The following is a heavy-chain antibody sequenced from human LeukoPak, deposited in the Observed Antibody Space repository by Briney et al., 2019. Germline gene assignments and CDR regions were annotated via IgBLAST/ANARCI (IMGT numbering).Heavy chain of an antibody. CDR2: ISTSGGST. CDR1: GFTFSSSA. CDR3: AKGGYRGGGRAPFDY. J-gene: IGHJ4*02. Sequence: GGSLRLSCAASGFTFSSSAMSWVRQAPGKGLEWVSSISTSGGSTYSADSVKGRFTISRDNSKNTLYLQMHSLRAEDTAIYYCAKGGYRGGGRAPFDYWGQGTLVTVSS. V-gene: IGHV3-23*01. D-gene: IGHD3-16*01.